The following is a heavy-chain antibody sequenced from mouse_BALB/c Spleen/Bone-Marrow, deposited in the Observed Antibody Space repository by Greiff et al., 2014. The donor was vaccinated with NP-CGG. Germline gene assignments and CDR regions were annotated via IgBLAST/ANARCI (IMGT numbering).Heavy chain of an antibody. V-gene: IGHV14-3*02. CDR3: ASYYYRHYFDY. J-gene: IGHJ2*01. D-gene: IGHD1-1*01. Sequence: VQLKESGAELVKPGASVKLSCTASGFNIEDTYMHWVKQRPEQGLEWIGRIDPANGNTKYDPKFQGKATITADTSSNTAYLQLSSLTSEDTAVYYCASYYYRHYFDYWGQGTTLTVSS. CDR1: GFNIEDTY. CDR2: IDPANGNT.